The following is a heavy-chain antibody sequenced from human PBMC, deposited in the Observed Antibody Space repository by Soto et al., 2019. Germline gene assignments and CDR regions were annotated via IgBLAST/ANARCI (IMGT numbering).Heavy chain of an antibody. CDR2: IFSNYEK. Sequence: QVTLKESGPVLVKPTETLTLTCTVSGFSLSNPRMGVSWIRQPPGKALEWLAHIFSNYEKSYSTSLKGRLTISKDTYKSQVVLNMTNMDPEDTATYYCARAREINWDNTLYYYGMDVWGQGTTVTVSS. J-gene: IGHJ6*02. D-gene: IGHD7-27*01. V-gene: IGHV2-26*01. CDR1: GFSLSNPRMG. CDR3: ARAREINWDNTLYYYGMDV.